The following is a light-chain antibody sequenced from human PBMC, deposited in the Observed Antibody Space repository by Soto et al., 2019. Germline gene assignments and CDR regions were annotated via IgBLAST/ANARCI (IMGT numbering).Light chain of an antibody. CDR3: QQYNNLPRP. Sequence: QSPASLSMSPGEASTLSCRARQSVSTDLVRYQHRPGQAPRLLTYGAYTRATDITARFSGSGSGTEFTLTISSLQSDDYAVYYCQQYNNLPRPFGGGTNVDIK. J-gene: IGKJ4*01. CDR1: QSVSTD. CDR2: GAY. V-gene: IGKV3-15*01.